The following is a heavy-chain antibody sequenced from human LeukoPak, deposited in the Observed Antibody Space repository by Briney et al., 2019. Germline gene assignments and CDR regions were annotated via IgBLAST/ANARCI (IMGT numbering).Heavy chain of an antibody. D-gene: IGHD6-13*01. CDR3: ARDLAELAAAGNYYYYYYYMDV. Sequence: GASVRAPSKPSGHTFTNLGTSGGGQAPGKGLEGLEWFTPSNGITNYAQKLQGRVTMTTDTSTSTAYMDLRSLRSDDTAVYYCARDLAELAAAGNYYYYYYYMDVWGKGTTVTVSS. CDR2: FTPSNGIT. CDR1: GHTFTNLG. V-gene: IGHV1-18*01. J-gene: IGHJ6*03.